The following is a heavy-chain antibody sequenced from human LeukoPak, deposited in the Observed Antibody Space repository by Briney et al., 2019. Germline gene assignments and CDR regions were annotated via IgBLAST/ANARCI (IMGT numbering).Heavy chain of an antibody. J-gene: IGHJ4*02. CDR1: GYTFTSYF. CDR2: INPSGGST. V-gene: IGHV1-46*01. Sequence: GASVKVSCKASGYTFTSYFMHWVRQAPGQGLDWMGIINPSGGSTSYAQKFQGRVTMTRDTSTSTVYMELSSLRSEDTAVYYCARDSADYGDYDYWGQGTLVIVSS. D-gene: IGHD4-17*01. CDR3: ARDSADYGDYDY.